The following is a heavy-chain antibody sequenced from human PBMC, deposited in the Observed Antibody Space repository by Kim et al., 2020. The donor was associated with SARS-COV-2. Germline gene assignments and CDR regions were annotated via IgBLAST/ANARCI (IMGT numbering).Heavy chain of an antibody. V-gene: IGHV4-59*01. Sequence: PSLKSRVTISVDTSKNQFSLKLSCVTAADTAVYYCAREGITRAGNYYFDYWGQGTLVTVSS. J-gene: IGHJ4*02. CDR3: AREGITRAGNYYFDY.